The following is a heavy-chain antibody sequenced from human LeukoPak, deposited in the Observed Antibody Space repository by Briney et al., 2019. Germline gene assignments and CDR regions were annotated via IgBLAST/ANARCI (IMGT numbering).Heavy chain of an antibody. CDR2: IKQDGSEK. CDR3: ARDPPPSFWYYDSSGNPPRKNY. D-gene: IGHD3-22*01. V-gene: IGHV3-7*01. J-gene: IGHJ4*02. Sequence: QTGGSLRLSCATSGFTFSSNVMSWVRQAPGKGLEWVANIKQDGSEKYYVDSVKGRFTISRDNAKDSLYLQMNSLRAEDTAVYYCARDPPPSFWYYDSSGNPPRKNYGGRGTLVTVSS. CDR1: GFTFSSNV.